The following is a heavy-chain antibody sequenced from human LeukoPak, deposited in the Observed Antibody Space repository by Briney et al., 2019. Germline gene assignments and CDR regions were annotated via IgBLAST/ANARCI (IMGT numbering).Heavy chain of an antibody. J-gene: IGHJ3*02. D-gene: IGHD5-24*01. V-gene: IGHV3-33*07. Sequence: GGSLRLSCAASGFTFSNYGMYWLRQAPGIGLEWVAVIWYDGSKQYYADSVKGRFAISRDNSKNMVYLQMNSLRAEDTAVYYCARAFGGDGYKDDVFDIWGQGTMVTVSS. CDR2: IWYDGSKQ. CDR3: ARAFGGDGYKDDVFDI. CDR1: GFTFSNYG.